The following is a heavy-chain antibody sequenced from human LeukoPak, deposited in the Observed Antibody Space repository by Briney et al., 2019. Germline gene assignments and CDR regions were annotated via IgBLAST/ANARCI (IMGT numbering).Heavy chain of an antibody. CDR1: GFTFSAYN. CDR2: INEDGSAK. J-gene: IGHJ5*02. V-gene: IGHV3-7*01. D-gene: IGHD3-3*01. CDR3: ARDSRMNYYAS. Sequence: PGGSLRLPCAASGFTFSAYNMNWVRQTPGKGLEWLANINEDGSAKNYVDSVKGRFTISRDNAVNSLYLQMNSLRAEDTAMYYCARDSRMNYYASWGRGTLVTVSS.